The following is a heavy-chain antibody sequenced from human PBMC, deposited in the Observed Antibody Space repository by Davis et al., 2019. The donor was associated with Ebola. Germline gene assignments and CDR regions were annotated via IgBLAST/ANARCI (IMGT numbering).Heavy chain of an antibody. V-gene: IGHV5-51*01. CDR1: GYKFSDHY. CDR3: AREDDGMDV. CDR2: IYARESDI. Sequence: KVSCNGSGYKFSDHYIAWVRQMPGKGLEWMGSIYARESDIRYSPSFQGQVTISADKSINTAYLQWSSLKASDTAMYYCAREDDGMDVWGPGTTVTVSS. J-gene: IGHJ6*02.